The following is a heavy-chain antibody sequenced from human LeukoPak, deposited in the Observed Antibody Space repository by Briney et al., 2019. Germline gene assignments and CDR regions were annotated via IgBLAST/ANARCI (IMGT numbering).Heavy chain of an antibody. J-gene: IGHJ3*02. Sequence: AETLSLTCAVYGGSLSGYYWSWFRQPPGKGLEWIGEVNHRGSTNYNLSLKSRVTISVDTSNNQFSLKLSSVAAADTAVYYCAREIIVARGAFDIWGQGTMVTVSS. CDR2: VNHRGST. CDR1: GGSLSGYY. V-gene: IGHV4-34*01. CDR3: AREIIVARGAFDI. D-gene: IGHD5-12*01.